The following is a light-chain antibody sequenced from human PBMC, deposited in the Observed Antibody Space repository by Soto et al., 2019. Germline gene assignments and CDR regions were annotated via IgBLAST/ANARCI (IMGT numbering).Light chain of an antibody. CDR1: QSVTNNY. CDR2: DAS. Sequence: EIVLTQSPGTLSLSPGERAALSCSASQSVTNNYLAWYQQKPGLAPRLLIYDASTRATGIPDRFSGSGSGTDFTLTISRLEPEDFAVYYCQQYGSSPLTFGGGTKVDIK. CDR3: QQYGSSPLT. J-gene: IGKJ4*01. V-gene: IGKV3D-20*01.